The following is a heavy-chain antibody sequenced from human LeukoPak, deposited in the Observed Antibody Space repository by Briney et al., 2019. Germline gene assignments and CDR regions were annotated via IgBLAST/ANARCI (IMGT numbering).Heavy chain of an antibody. J-gene: IGHJ6*02. CDR2: ISAYNGNT. CDR3: ARDRSPYYDFWSGYSGPYYGMDV. Sequence: ASVKVSCKASGYTFTSYHMHWVRQAPGQGLEWMGWISAYNGNTNYAQKLQGRVTMTTDTSTSTAYMELRSLRSDDTAVYYCARDRSPYYDFWSGYSGPYYGMDVWGQGTTVTVSS. CDR1: GYTFTSYH. V-gene: IGHV1-18*04. D-gene: IGHD3-3*01.